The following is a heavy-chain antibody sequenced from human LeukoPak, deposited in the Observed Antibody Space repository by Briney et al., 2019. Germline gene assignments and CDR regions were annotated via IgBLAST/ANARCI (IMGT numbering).Heavy chain of an antibody. CDR3: ARDLVTVTKGFDT. Sequence: SETLSLTCAVSDDSFSSHYWTWIRQPPGKGLEWIGYISYIGSTNYNPSLKSRVTISIDTSKNQFSLKLSSVTAADTAVYYCARDLVTVTKGFDTWGQGTMVSVSS. V-gene: IGHV4-59*11. CDR2: ISYIGST. J-gene: IGHJ3*02. CDR1: DDSFSSHY. D-gene: IGHD4-17*01.